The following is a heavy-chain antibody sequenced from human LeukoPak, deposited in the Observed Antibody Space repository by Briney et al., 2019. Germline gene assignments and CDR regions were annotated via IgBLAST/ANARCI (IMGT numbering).Heavy chain of an antibody. J-gene: IGHJ4*02. CDR3: VSTATFDY. CDR1: GFSYGSYW. V-gene: IGHV3-7*02. D-gene: IGHD1-1*01. Sequence: GGSLRLSCVASGFSYGSYWMSWVRQARGKGLEWVANIKQDGSEKYYVDSVKGRFTISRDNAKNSLYLEMNSLRVEDTAVYYCVSTATFDYWGQGTLVTVSS. CDR2: IKQDGSEK.